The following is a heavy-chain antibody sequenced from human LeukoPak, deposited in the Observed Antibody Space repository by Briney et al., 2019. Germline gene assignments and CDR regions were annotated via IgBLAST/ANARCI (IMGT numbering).Heavy chain of an antibody. Sequence: ASVKVSCKASGGTFSSYAITWVRQAPGQGLEWMGGIIPIFGTANYAEKFQGRVTITTDESTSKAYMELSSLRSEDTAVYYCARDNLIAARGSLGWFDPWGQGTLVTVSS. J-gene: IGHJ5*02. CDR1: GGTFSSYA. CDR2: IIPIFGTA. V-gene: IGHV1-69*05. D-gene: IGHD6-6*01. CDR3: ARDNLIAARGSLGWFDP.